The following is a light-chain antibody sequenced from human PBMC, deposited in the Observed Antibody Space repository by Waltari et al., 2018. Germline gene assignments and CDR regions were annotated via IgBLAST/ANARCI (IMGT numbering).Light chain of an antibody. CDR1: SSDIGSYNF. Sequence: QSALTQPPSASGSPGQSVTISCTGTSSDIGSYNFVSWYQHHPGKAPTLIIYEVTQRPSGVPVRFSGSKSGNTASLTVSGLQAEDEADYYCASFVGTNNFRVFGGGTRVTVL. J-gene: IGLJ2*01. V-gene: IGLV2-8*01. CDR3: ASFVGTNNFRV. CDR2: EVT.